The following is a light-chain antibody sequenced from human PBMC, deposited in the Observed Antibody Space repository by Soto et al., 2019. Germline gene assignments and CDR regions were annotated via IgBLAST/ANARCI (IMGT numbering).Light chain of an antibody. CDR3: QVWDSSSDHRGV. Sequence: SYELTQPPSVSVAPGQTARITCGGNNSGSKSVHWYQQKPGQAPVLVVYDDSDRPSGIPERFSGSNSGNTATLTISRVEAGDEADYYCQVWDSSSDHRGVFGGGTKRTVL. CDR2: DDS. J-gene: IGLJ2*01. CDR1: NSGSKS. V-gene: IGLV3-21*02.